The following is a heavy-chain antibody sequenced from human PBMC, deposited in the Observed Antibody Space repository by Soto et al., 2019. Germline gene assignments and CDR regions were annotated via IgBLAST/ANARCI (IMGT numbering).Heavy chain of an antibody. V-gene: IGHV3-23*01. CDR2: MKGSGGST. CDR3: AKGSSSSRPYYFDY. J-gene: IGHJ4*02. CDR1: GFTFTNYA. D-gene: IGHD6-6*01. Sequence: EVQLLESGGGLVQPGGSLRLSCAASGFTFTNYAMSWVRQAPGKGLEWVSAMKGSGGSTYYADSVKGRFTISRNNSKNTLYLEMNSLRADDTAIYYCAKGSSSSRPYYFDYWGQGTLVTVSS.